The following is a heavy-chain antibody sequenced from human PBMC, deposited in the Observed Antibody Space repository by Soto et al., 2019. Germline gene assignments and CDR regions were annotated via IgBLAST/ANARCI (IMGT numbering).Heavy chain of an antibody. D-gene: IGHD2-2*01. CDR2: INHSGST. V-gene: IGHV4-34*01. J-gene: IGHJ3*02. Sequence: SETLSLTCAVYGGSFSGYYRTWIRQSPGKGLEWIGEINHSGSTNYNPSLKSRVTISEDTSKNQFSLKLRSVTAADTAVYYCATVAFSVYCSSNSCPGASSHIWGQGTMVTVSS. CDR1: GGSFSGYY. CDR3: ATVAFSVYCSSNSCPGASSHI.